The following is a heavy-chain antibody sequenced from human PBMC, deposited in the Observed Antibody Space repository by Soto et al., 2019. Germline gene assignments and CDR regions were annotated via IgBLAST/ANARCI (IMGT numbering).Heavy chain of an antibody. V-gene: IGHV3-33*01. CDR1: GFTFSRYG. CDR3: ARDREQWLVGYYFDY. J-gene: IGHJ4*02. CDR2: IWYDGSNI. Sequence: GGSLRLSCAASGFTFSRYGMHWVRQAPGRGLEWVAVIWYDGSNIYYADSVKGRLTIPRDNSKDTLDLQMNSLRAEDTAVYYCARDREQWLVGYYFDYWGQGTLVTVSS. D-gene: IGHD6-19*01.